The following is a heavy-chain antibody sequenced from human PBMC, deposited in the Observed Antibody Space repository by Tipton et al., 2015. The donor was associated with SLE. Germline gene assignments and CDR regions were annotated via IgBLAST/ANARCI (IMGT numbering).Heavy chain of an antibody. CDR1: GGSISSGSYY. CDR2: IYTSGST. V-gene: IGHV4-61*02. CDR3: ARDRGGSYNDAFDV. D-gene: IGHD1-26*01. J-gene: IGHJ3*01. Sequence: LSLTCTVSGGSISSGSYYWSWIRQPAGKGLEWIGRIYTSGSTNYNPSLKSRVTISVDTSKNQFSLKLSSVTAADTAVYYCARDRGGSYNDAFDVWGQGTMVTVSS.